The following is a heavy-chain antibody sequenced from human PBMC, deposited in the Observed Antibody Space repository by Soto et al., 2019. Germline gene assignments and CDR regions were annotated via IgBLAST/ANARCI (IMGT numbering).Heavy chain of an antibody. J-gene: IGHJ5*02. V-gene: IGHV1-69*01. CDR3: VRDYDFWSGYYRSGRFDP. CDR2: IIPIFGTA. Sequence: QVQLVQSGAEVKKPGSSVKVSCKASGGTFSSYAISWVRQAPGQGLEWMGGIIPIFGTANYAQKFQGRVTITADESTSTAYMELSSLRSEDTAVYYCVRDYDFWSGYYRSGRFDPWGQGTLVTVSS. D-gene: IGHD3-3*01. CDR1: GGTFSSYA.